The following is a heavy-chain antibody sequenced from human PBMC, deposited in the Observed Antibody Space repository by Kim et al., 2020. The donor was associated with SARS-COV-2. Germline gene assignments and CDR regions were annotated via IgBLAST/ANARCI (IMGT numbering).Heavy chain of an antibody. D-gene: IGHD1-26*01. V-gene: IGHV3-9*01. CDR3: ARDSLGSIDY. CDR2: K. J-gene: IGHJ4*02. Sequence: KAYADSVKGRFTISRDNAKNSLYVQMNSLRVEDTALYYCARDSLGSIDYWGQGTLVTVSS.